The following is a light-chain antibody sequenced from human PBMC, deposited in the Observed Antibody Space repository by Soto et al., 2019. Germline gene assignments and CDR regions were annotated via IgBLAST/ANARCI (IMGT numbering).Light chain of an antibody. CDR3: HQYGSSPLPGGSPLP. CDR1: QSVSGNY. CDR2: GAS. V-gene: IGKV3-20*01. J-gene: IGKJ4*01. Sequence: ENVLTQSPGTLSLSPGERATLSCRASQSVSGNYLAWYQHKPGQAPRLLIYGASSRATGIADRFCGSGSGTDFTLTISRLEPEDFAVYYCHQYGSSPLPGGSPLPFGGGTKVEIK.